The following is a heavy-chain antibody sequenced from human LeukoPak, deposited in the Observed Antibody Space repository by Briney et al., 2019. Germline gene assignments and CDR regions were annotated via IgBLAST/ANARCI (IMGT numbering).Heavy chain of an antibody. CDR3: ARNQGSDLDY. V-gene: IGHV3-74*01. CDR1: GFTFSDYY. J-gene: IGHJ4*02. D-gene: IGHD1-14*01. CDR2: INSDGSTT. Sequence: PGGSLRLSCAASGFTFSDYYMSWVRQAPGKGLVWVSRINSDGSTTTYADSVKGRFTISRDNAKNTLYLQMNSLRAEDTAVYYCARNQGSDLDYWGQGTLVTVSS.